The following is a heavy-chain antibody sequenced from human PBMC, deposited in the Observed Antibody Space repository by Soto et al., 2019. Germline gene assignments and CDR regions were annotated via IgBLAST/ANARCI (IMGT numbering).Heavy chain of an antibody. CDR1: GYTLTEFS. J-gene: IGHJ5*02. CDR3: ATDSSEFGGVIGGYHWFDP. D-gene: IGHD3-16*02. CDR2: FDPEDGET. Sequence: ASVKVSCKVSGYTLTEFSMHWVRQAPGKGLEWMGGFDPEDGETTYAQKFQGRVTMTEDTSTDTAYMELSSLRSEDTAVYYCATDSSEFGGVIGGYHWFDPWGQGTLVTVSS. V-gene: IGHV1-24*01.